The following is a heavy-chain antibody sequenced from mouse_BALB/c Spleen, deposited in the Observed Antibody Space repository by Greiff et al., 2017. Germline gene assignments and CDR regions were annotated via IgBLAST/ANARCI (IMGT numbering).Heavy chain of an antibody. CDR2: ISYSGST. CDR1: GYSITSDYA. V-gene: IGHV3-2*02. Sequence: EVHLVESGPGLVKPSQSLSLTCTVTGYSITSDYAWNWIRQFPGNKLEWMGYISYSGSTSYNPSLKNRISITRDTSKNQFFLKLNSVTTEDTATYYCARARGGTAFAYWGQGTLVTVSA. D-gene: IGHD4-1*01. J-gene: IGHJ3*01. CDR3: ARARGGTAFAY.